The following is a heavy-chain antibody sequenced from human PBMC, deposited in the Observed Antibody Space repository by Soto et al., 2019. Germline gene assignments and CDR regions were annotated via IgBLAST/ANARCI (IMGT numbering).Heavy chain of an antibody. Sequence: PGGSLRLSCAASGFTFSSYSMNWVRQAPGKGLEWVSSISSSSYIYYADSVKGRFTISRDNAKNSLYLQMNSLRAEDTAVYYCASIVLGSGMDVWGQGTTVTVSS. CDR3: ASIVLGSGMDV. D-gene: IGHD3-10*01. V-gene: IGHV3-21*01. J-gene: IGHJ6*02. CDR2: ISSSSYI. CDR1: GFTFSSYS.